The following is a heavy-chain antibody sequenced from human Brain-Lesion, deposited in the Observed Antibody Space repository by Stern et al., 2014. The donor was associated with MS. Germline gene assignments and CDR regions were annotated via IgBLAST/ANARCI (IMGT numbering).Heavy chain of an antibody. CDR3: ARIGYSSSWYSPVGFFQH. D-gene: IGHD6-13*01. CDR1: GFTFNSYW. Sequence: EVQLVESGGGLVQTGGSLRLSCTASGFTFNSYWMSWVRQAPGKGLEWVANIKEDGSEKYYVESVKGRFTVSRDNAKNSMYLQMNSLRVDDTATYYCARIGYSSSWYSPVGFFQHWGQGTLVTVSS. J-gene: IGHJ1*01. CDR2: IKEDGSEK. V-gene: IGHV3-7*01.